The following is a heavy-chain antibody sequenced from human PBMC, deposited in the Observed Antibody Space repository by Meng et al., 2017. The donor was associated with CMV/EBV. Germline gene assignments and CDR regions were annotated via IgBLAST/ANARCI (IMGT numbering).Heavy chain of an antibody. J-gene: IGHJ3*02. Sequence: GGSLRLSCVGSGFTFRSYAMSWVRQAPGKGREWVSCLSGSGGDTYYADSVKGRFSISRDNSKHTLHLQMDSLRAEDTAVYYCAKDAGGYSGPFDIWGQGTMVTVSS. V-gene: IGHV3-23*01. CDR3: AKDAGGYSGPFDI. CDR1: GFTFRSYA. D-gene: IGHD1-26*01. CDR2: LSGSGGDT.